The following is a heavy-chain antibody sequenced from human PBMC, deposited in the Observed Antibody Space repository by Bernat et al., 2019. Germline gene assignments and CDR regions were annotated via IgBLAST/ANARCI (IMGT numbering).Heavy chain of an antibody. Sequence: QVQLVESGGGVVQPGGSLRLSCAASGFTFSSYGMHWVRQAPGKGLEWVAFIRYDGSNKYYADSVKGRFTISRDNSKNTLYLQMNSLRAEDTAVYYCAKDPITRDCSGGSCYSPDVYRGQGTLVTVSS. V-gene: IGHV3-30*02. D-gene: IGHD2-15*01. CDR2: IRYDGSNK. CDR1: GFTFSSYG. J-gene: IGHJ4*02. CDR3: AKDPITRDCSGGSCYSPDVY.